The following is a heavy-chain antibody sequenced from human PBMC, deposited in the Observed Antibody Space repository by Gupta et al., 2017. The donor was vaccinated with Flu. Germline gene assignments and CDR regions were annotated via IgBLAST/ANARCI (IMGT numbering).Heavy chain of an antibody. CDR2: INQDGSTK. Sequence: EVQLVESGGGLVQPGGSLRLSCAASGFTFSDFWMNWVRQAPGKGLEWVANINQDGSTKNYVDSLKSRFTVSRDNAKNSLYLQVDSLRAEDTAVYFCARNRGWEQFDYWGQGTLVTVSS. D-gene: IGHD5-24*01. J-gene: IGHJ4*02. V-gene: IGHV3-7*01. CDR1: GFTFSDFW. CDR3: ARNRGWEQFDY.